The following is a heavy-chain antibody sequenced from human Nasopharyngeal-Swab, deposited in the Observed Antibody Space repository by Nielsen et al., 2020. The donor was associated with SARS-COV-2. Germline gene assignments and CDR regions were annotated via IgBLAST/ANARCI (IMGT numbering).Heavy chain of an antibody. J-gene: IGHJ4*02. V-gene: IGHV3-23*01. CDR3: AKGPLADY. CDR2: ISGSVGST. Sequence: VRQAPGKGLEWVSAISGSVGSTYYADSVKGRFTISRDNSKNTLYLQMNSLRAEDTAVYYCAKGPLADYWGQGTLVTVSS. D-gene: IGHD3-3*02.